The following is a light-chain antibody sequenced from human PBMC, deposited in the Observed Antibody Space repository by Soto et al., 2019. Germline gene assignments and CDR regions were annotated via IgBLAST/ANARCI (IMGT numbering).Light chain of an antibody. CDR2: EVS. CDR1: SSDVGGYNY. CDR3: SSYTSTSTQV. J-gene: IGLJ1*01. Sequence: QSVLTQPASVSGSPGQSITISCIGTSSDVGGYNYVSWYQQHPGKVPKLMIYEVSNRPSGVSNRFSGSKSGNTASLTISGLQAEDESDYYCSSYTSTSTQVFGSGTKVTVL. V-gene: IGLV2-14*01.